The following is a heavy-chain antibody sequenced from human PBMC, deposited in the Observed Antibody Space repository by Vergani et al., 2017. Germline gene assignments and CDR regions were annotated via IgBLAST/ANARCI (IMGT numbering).Heavy chain of an antibody. CDR3: AKDIGSSWDFLLD. J-gene: IGHJ4*02. CDR2: ISWNSGSI. Sequence: EVQLVESGGGLVQPGRSLRLSCAASGFTFDDYAMHWVRQAPGKGLEWVSGISWNSGSIGYADSVKGRFTISRDNAKNSLYLQMNRLRAEDTALYYCAKDIGSSWDFLLDWGQGTLVTVSS. V-gene: IGHV3-9*01. D-gene: IGHD6-13*01. CDR1: GFTFDDYA.